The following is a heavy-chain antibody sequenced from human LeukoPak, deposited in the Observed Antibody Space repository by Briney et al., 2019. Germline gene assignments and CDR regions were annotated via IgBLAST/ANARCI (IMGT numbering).Heavy chain of an antibody. CDR1: GFTISTYG. CDR2: ISGGTT. D-gene: IGHD3-10*01. V-gene: IGHV3-23*01. J-gene: IGHJ4*02. CDR3: AKSVYHSGNY. Sequence: GGSLRLSCAASGFTISTYGMSWVRPAPGKGLEWVSSISGGTTYYADSVKGRFTISRDNSKNTVSLQMNSLRAEDTAVYYCAKSVYHSGNYWGQGTLVTVSS.